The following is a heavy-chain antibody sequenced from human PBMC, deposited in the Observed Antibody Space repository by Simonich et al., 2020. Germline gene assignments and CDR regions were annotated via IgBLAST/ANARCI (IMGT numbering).Heavy chain of an antibody. CDR3: ATDTYSSSWYGGGVY. Sequence: EVQLVQSGAEVKKPGATVKISCTVSGSTFTDYYMHWVQQAPGKGLEWMGLVVTEDGETIYAEKFQGRVTITADTSTGTAYMELSSLRSEDTAVYYCATDTYSSSWYGGGVYWGQGTLVTVSS. V-gene: IGHV1-69-2*01. CDR1: GSTFTDYY. D-gene: IGHD6-13*01. CDR2: VVTEDGET. J-gene: IGHJ4*02.